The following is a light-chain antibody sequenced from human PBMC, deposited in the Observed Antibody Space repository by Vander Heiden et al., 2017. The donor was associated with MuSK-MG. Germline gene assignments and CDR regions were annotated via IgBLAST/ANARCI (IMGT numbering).Light chain of an antibody. CDR1: QFISTS. Sequence: GDRVTITCRTSQFISTSLNWYQVQPGTPPKLLIYGASKLQRGAPARFGGSGSGTDFPLTISTLQPGDFATYYCQQSHTLPWTFGQGTKLEVE. CDR3: QQSHTLPWT. CDR2: GAS. J-gene: IGKJ1*01. V-gene: IGKV1-39*01.